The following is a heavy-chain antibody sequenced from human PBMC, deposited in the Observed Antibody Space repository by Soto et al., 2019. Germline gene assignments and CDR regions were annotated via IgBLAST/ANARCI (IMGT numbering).Heavy chain of an antibody. CDR3: ARGFCLDFGELLRGWFHP. J-gene: IGHJ5*02. CDR1: GYTFTSYD. D-gene: IGHD3-10*01. CDR2: MNPNSGNT. V-gene: IGHV1-8*01. Sequence: QVQLVQSGAEVKKPGASVKVSCKASGYTFTSYDINWVRQATGPGLEWMGWMNPNSGNTGYAQKFKGRVTMTRNTSISTAYMELSSVRSEDTAVYYCARGFCLDFGELLRGWFHPWGQGTLVTVSS.